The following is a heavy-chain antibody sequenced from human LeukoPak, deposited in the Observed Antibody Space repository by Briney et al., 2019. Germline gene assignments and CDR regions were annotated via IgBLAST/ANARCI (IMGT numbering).Heavy chain of an antibody. D-gene: IGHD2-2*01. V-gene: IGHV3-21*01. CDR2: ISSSSSYI. Sequence: GGSLRLSRVGTGFTFSSYSMNWVRQAPGKGLEWVSSISSSSSYIYYADSVKGRFTTSRDNAKNSLYLQMNSLRAEDTAVYYCAKDLRGCSSTSCYGWFDPWGQGTLVTVSS. CDR1: GFTFSSYS. CDR3: AKDLRGCSSTSCYGWFDP. J-gene: IGHJ5*02.